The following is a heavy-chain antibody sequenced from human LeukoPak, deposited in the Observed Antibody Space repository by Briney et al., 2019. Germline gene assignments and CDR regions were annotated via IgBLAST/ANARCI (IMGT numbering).Heavy chain of an antibody. D-gene: IGHD3-22*01. Sequence: PGGSLRLSCAASGFTFSDYYMSWIRQAPGKGLECISYISSSGNTTYYADSVKGRFTISRDNAKDSLHLQMNSLRVEDTAVYYCAKEKTYYDSSGHPQGAFDIWGQGTMVTVSS. CDR1: GFTFSDYY. V-gene: IGHV3-11*04. CDR3: AKEKTYYDSSGHPQGAFDI. J-gene: IGHJ3*02. CDR2: ISSSGNTT.